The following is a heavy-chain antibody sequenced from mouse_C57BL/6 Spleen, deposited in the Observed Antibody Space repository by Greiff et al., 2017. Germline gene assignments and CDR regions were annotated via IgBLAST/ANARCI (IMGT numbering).Heavy chain of an antibody. CDR3: ARGPYCAMDY. V-gene: IGHV1-52*01. CDR1: GYTFTSYW. Sequence: VQLQQPGAELVRPGSSVKLSCKASGYTFTSYWMHWVKQRPIQGLEWIGNIDPSDSETHYNQKFKDKATLTVDKSSSTAYMQLSSLTSEDSAVYYCARGPYCAMDYWGQGTSVTGSS. J-gene: IGHJ4*01. CDR2: IDPSDSET.